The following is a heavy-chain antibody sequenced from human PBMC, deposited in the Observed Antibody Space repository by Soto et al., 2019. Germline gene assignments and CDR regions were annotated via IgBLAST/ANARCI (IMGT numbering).Heavy chain of an antibody. D-gene: IGHD3-3*01. Sequence: SETLSLTCTVSGGSISSSSYYWGWIRQPPGKGLEWIGSIYYSGSTYYNPSLKSRVTISVDTSKNQFSLKLSSVTAADTAVYYCARQGYDFWSGYYSHTDFDYWGQGTLVTVPS. CDR1: GGSISSSSYY. CDR2: IYYSGST. J-gene: IGHJ4*02. V-gene: IGHV4-39*01. CDR3: ARQGYDFWSGYYSHTDFDY.